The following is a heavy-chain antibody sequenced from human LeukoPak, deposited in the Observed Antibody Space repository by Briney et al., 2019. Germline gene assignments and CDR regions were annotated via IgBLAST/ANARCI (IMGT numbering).Heavy chain of an antibody. CDR3: ARGYDFWSGYSFDY. CDR2: ISGSGGST. D-gene: IGHD3-3*01. CDR1: GFTFSSYA. V-gene: IGHV3-23*01. J-gene: IGHJ4*02. Sequence: TGGSLRLSCAASGFTFSSYAMSWVRQAPGKGLEWVSAISGSGGSTYYADSVKGRFTISRDNSKNTLYLQMNSLRGEDTAVYYCARGYDFWSGYSFDYWGQGALVTVSS.